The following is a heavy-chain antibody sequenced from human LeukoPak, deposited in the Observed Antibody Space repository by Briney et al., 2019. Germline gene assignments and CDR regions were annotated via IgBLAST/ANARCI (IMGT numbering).Heavy chain of an antibody. CDR2: INPNSGGT. D-gene: IGHD2-21*01. CDR1: GYTFTVKF. Sequence: ASVKVSCKTSGYTFTVKFLHWVRQAPGQGLEWMGWINPNSGGTNYAQKFQGRVTMTRDTSISTDYMELRRLTSDDTAVYYCARDGDGRINFDYWGQGTLVTVSS. J-gene: IGHJ4*02. V-gene: IGHV1-2*02. CDR3: ARDGDGRINFDY.